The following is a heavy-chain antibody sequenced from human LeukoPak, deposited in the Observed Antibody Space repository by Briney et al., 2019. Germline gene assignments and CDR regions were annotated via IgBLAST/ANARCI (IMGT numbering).Heavy chain of an antibody. CDR1: GYTFSSYY. CDR3: ARMDMDPAMVTNYFDS. V-gene: IGHV1-46*01. Sequence: GASVKVSCKASGYTFSSYYMHWVRQAPGQGLEWMGVIHPSGGSTSYAQKFQGRVTMTKDTSTSTVYMELSSLRSEDTAIHYCARMDMDPAMVTNYFDSWGQGTLVTVSS. D-gene: IGHD5-18*01. J-gene: IGHJ4*02. CDR2: IHPSGGST.